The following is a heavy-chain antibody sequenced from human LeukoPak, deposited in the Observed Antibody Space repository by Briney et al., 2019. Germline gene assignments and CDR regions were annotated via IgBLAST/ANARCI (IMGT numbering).Heavy chain of an antibody. Sequence: ASVKVSCKASGYTFTCYDINCMRQATGQGLDWMGWMNPNSGNTGYAQKFQGRVTMTRNTSISTAYMELSSLRSEDTAVYYCARNSYDFWSGYPFVGYWGQGTLVTVSS. CDR1: GYTFTCYD. D-gene: IGHD3-3*01. CDR3: ARNSYDFWSGYPFVGY. V-gene: IGHV1-8*01. J-gene: IGHJ4*02. CDR2: MNPNSGNT.